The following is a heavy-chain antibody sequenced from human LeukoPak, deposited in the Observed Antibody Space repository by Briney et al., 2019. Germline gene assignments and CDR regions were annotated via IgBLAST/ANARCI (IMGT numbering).Heavy chain of an antibody. Sequence: SETLSLTCTVYGGSFSGYYWSWIRQPPGKGLEWIGEINHSGSTNYNPSLKSRVTISVDTSKNQFSLKLSSVTAADTAVYYCARGRANYYDSSDLDYWGQGTLVTVSS. D-gene: IGHD3-22*01. V-gene: IGHV4-34*01. J-gene: IGHJ4*02. CDR1: GGSFSGYY. CDR2: INHSGST. CDR3: ARGRANYYDSSDLDY.